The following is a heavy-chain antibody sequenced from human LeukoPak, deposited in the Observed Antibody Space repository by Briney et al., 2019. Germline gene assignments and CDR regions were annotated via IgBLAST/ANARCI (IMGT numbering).Heavy chain of an antibody. J-gene: IGHJ5*02. CDR1: GGSISSSSYY. V-gene: IGHV4-39*07. D-gene: IGHD6-19*01. CDR2: IYYSGST. Sequence: SETLSLTCTVSGGSISSSSYYWGWIRQPPGKGLEWIGSIYYSGSTYYNPSLKSRVTISVDTSKNQFSLKLSSVAAADTAVYYCAITLPGYSSGWYRKRWFDPWGQGTLVTVSS. CDR3: AITLPGYSSGWYRKRWFDP.